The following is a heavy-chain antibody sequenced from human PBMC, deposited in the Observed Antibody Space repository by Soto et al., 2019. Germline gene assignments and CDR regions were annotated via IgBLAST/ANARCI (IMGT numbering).Heavy chain of an antibody. J-gene: IGHJ4*02. CDR2: ISGSGGST. V-gene: IGHV3-23*01. CDR1: GFTFSSYA. Sequence: EVQLLESGGGLVQPGGSLRLSCAASGFTFSSYAMSWVRQAPGKGLEWVSAISGSGGSTYYADSVKGRFTISRDNSKITLYLQMNSVRAEDTAVYYCARGRGYCSSTSCYVGSDYWGQGTLVTVSS. CDR3: ARGRGYCSSTSCYVGSDY. D-gene: IGHD2-2*01.